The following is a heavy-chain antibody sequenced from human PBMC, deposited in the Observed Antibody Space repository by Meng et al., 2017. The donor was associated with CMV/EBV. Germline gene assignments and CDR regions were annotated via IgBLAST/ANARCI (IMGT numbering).Heavy chain of an antibody. J-gene: IGHJ4*02. CDR2: IRSKAYGGTT. Sequence: GESLKISCTASGFTFGDYAMSWVRQAPGKGLEWVGFIRSKAYGGTTEYAASVKGRFTISRDDSKSIAYLQMNSLKTEDTAVYYCARGKEWLPFFDYWGQGTLVTVSS. V-gene: IGHV3-49*04. D-gene: IGHD3-3*01. CDR1: GFTFGDYA. CDR3: ARGKEWLPFFDY.